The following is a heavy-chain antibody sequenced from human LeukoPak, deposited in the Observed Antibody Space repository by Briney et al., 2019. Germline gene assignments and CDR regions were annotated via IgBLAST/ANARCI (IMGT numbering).Heavy chain of an antibody. CDR2: IYYSGST. CDR3: ARSLGTIVVLFDI. Sequence: SETLSLTCTVSGGSISSSSYYWGWIRQPPGKGLEWIGSIYYSGSTYYNPSLKSRVTISVDTSKNQFSLKLSSVTAADTAVYYCARSLGTIVVLFDIWGQGTMVTVSS. D-gene: IGHD3-22*01. CDR1: GGSISSSSYY. V-gene: IGHV4-39*07. J-gene: IGHJ3*02.